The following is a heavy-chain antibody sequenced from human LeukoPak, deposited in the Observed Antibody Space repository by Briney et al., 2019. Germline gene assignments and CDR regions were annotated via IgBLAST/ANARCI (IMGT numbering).Heavy chain of an antibody. CDR3: ARGPGSSSWCLNPYYYYGMDV. D-gene: IGHD6-13*01. CDR2: INHSGST. Sequence: PSETLSLTCAVYGGSFSGYYWSWIRQPPGKGLEWIGEINHSGSTNYNPSLKSRVTISVDTSKNQFSLKLSSVTAADTAVYYCARGPGSSSWCLNPYYYYGMDVWGQGTTVTVSS. J-gene: IGHJ6*02. CDR1: GGSFSGYY. V-gene: IGHV4-34*01.